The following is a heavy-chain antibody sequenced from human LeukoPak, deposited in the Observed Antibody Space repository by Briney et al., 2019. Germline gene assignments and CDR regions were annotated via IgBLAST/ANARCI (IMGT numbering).Heavy chain of an antibody. D-gene: IGHD1-26*01. V-gene: IGHV4-34*01. CDR1: GLSFSGYY. Sequence: PSETLSLTCAVYGLSFSGYYWSWIRQPPGKGLEWFGVVIRSGRTNYTPTLKSRVNISVDTSKNQFSLKLSSVPAADPAVYYCARGQRTLVGAIDYWGEESLVTVS. CDR2: VIRSGRT. CDR3: ARGQRTLVGAIDY. J-gene: IGHJ4*02.